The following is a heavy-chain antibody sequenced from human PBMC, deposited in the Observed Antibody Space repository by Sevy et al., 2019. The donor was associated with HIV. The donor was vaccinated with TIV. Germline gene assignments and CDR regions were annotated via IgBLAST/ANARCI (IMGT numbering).Heavy chain of an antibody. J-gene: IGHJ4*02. Sequence: GGSLRLSCAASGFIVTSSYMSWVRQAPGKGLEWVSVIHGGGTTQYADSVKGRFTISRDNSKNTLYLQMNTLRAEDTAVYYCARTPIGNYVDYFDYWGQGTLVTVSS. CDR1: GFIVTSSY. D-gene: IGHD1-7*01. CDR3: ARTPIGNYVDYFDY. V-gene: IGHV3-53*01. CDR2: IHGGGTT.